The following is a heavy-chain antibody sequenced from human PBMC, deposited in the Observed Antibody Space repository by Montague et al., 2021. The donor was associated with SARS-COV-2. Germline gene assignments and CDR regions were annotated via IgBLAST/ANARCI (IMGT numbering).Heavy chain of an antibody. V-gene: IGHV4-59*01. J-gene: IGHJ3*02. CDR2: IYYSGST. CDR1: GGSISSYY. CDR3: ARGSGWMWNAFDI. Sequence: SETLSLTCTVSGGSISSYYWGWIRQPPGKGLEWIGYIYYSGSTNYNPSLKSRVTISVDTSKNQFSLKLSSVTAADTAVYYCARGSGWMWNAFDIWGQGTMVTVSS. D-gene: IGHD6-19*01.